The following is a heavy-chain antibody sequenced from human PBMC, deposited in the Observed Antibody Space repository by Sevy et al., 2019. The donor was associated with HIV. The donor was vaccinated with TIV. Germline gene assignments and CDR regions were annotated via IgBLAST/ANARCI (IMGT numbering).Heavy chain of an antibody. CDR2: INHSGST. CDR1: GGSFSGYY. V-gene: IGHV4-34*01. J-gene: IGHJ6*02. CDR3: ARDLITIFGVVTYYYGMDV. Sequence: ETLSLTCAVYGGSFSGYYWSWIRQPPGKGLEWIGEINHSGSTNYNPSLKSRVTISVDTSKNQFSLKLSSVTAADTAVYYCARDLITIFGVVTYYYGMDVWGQGTTVTVSS. D-gene: IGHD3-3*01.